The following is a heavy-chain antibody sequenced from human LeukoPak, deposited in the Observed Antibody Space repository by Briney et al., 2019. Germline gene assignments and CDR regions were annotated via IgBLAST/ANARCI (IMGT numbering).Heavy chain of an antibody. D-gene: IGHD6-13*01. CDR1: GGSISSGSYY. Sequence: SGTLSLTCTVSGGSISSGSYYWSWIRQPAGKGLEWIVRIYTSGSTNYNPSLKSRVTISVDTSKNQFSLKLSSVTAADTAVYYCARRPIAGLTGYYYYYMDVWGKGTTVTVSS. CDR2: IYTSGST. V-gene: IGHV4-61*02. CDR3: ARRPIAGLTGYYYYYMDV. J-gene: IGHJ6*03.